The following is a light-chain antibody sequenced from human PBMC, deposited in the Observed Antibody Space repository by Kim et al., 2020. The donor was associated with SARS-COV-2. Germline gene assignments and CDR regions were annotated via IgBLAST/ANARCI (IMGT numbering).Light chain of an antibody. J-gene: IGLJ3*02. V-gene: IGLV1-44*01. Sequence: GQRVTISCSGGHSNIGTNTVNWYQHLPQTAPKLLIFSDDERPSGVPDRFSGSRSGTSASLAVSGLQLADEADYYCATWDDSLNGWVFGGGTQLTVL. CDR1: HSNIGTNT. CDR2: SDD. CDR3: ATWDDSLNGWV.